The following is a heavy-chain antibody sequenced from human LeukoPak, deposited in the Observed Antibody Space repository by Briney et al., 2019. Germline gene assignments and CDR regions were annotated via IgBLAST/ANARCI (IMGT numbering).Heavy chain of an antibody. D-gene: IGHD3-10*01. CDR1: GFTFSSYS. V-gene: IGHV3-21*04. Sequence: GGPLRLSCAASGFTFSSYSMNWVRHAPGKGLEWLSSISSSSSYIYYADSVKGRFTISRDNSKNSLYLQMNSLRAEDTAVYYCAREFSGGWGSYSYDFDIWGQGTMVTVSS. CDR2: ISSSSSYI. CDR3: AREFSGGWGSYSYDFDI. J-gene: IGHJ3*02.